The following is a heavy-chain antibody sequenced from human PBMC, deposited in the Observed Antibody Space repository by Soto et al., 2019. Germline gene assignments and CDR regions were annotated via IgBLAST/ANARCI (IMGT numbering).Heavy chain of an antibody. D-gene: IGHD1-26*01. J-gene: IGHJ6*02. CDR3: TTGSPWPLGAPLEYYYYGMDV. Sequence: KAGGSLRLSCAASGFTFSNAWMNWVRQAPGKGLEWVGRIKSKTDGGTTDYAAPVKGRFTISRDDSKNTLYLQMNSLKTEDTAVYYCTTGSPWPLGAPLEYYYYGMDVWGQGTTVTVSS. V-gene: IGHV3-15*07. CDR2: IKSKTDGGTT. CDR1: GFTFSNAW.